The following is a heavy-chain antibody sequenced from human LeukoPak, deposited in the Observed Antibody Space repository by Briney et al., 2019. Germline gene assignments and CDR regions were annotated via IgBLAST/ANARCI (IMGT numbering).Heavy chain of an antibody. CDR3: ARGGVMVRGVPYYYYYYMDV. Sequence: GASVTVSCKASGGTFSSYAISWVRQAPGQGLEWMGGIIPIFGTANYAQKFQGRVTITTDESTSTAYMELSSLRSEDTAVYYCARGGVMVRGVPYYYYYYMDVWGKGTTVTVSS. CDR2: IIPIFGTA. CDR1: GGTFSSYA. J-gene: IGHJ6*03. D-gene: IGHD3-10*01. V-gene: IGHV1-69*05.